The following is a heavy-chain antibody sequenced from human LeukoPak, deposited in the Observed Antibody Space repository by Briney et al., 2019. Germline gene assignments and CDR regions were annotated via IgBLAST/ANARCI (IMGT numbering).Heavy chain of an antibody. J-gene: IGHJ3*01. CDR3: AREFDPERDGFPDAFDL. V-gene: IGHV4-4*07. CDR1: GGSIYSHY. D-gene: IGHD5-24*01. CDR2: RFPSDYT. Sequence: SETLSLTCTVSGGSIYSHYWSWIRQPAGKGLEWMGHRFPSDYTNYSPSLKSPVTISLDKSKNQFTLKLSSVAAADTAVYYCAREFDPERDGFPDAFDLWGPGTWVTVSS.